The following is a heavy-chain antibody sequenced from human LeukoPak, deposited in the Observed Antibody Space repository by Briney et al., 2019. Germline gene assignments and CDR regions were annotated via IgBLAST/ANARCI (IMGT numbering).Heavy chain of an antibody. Sequence: ASVKVSCKASGYTFTSYGISWVRQAPGQGLEWMGWISGDNGNTNYAQKLQGRVTMTTDKSTSTAYMELRSLRSDDTAVYYCARDCDRSGYYCYWGQGTLVTVSS. D-gene: IGHD3-22*01. V-gene: IGHV1-18*01. J-gene: IGHJ4*02. CDR2: ISGDNGNT. CDR1: GYTFTSYG. CDR3: ARDCDRSGYYCY.